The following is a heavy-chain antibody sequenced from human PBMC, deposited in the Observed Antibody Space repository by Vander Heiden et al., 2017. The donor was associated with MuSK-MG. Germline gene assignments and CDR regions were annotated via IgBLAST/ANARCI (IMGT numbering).Heavy chain of an antibody. V-gene: IGHV4-39*01. D-gene: IGHD2-15*01. CDR3: ARPRNLYCSGVSCYSGSVDY. Sequence: QLQLQESGPGLVKPSETLSLTCTVSGGSISSSSYYWGWIRQPPGKGLEWIGSIYYSGSTYYNPSLKRRVTIAVDTSKNQFSLKRSSVTAADTAVYYCARPRNLYCSGVSCYSGSVDYWGQGTLVTVSS. CDR1: GGSISSSSYY. CDR2: IYYSGST. J-gene: IGHJ4*02.